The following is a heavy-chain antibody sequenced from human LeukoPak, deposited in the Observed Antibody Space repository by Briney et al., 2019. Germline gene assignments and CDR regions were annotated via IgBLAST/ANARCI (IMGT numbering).Heavy chain of an antibody. D-gene: IGHD3-22*01. V-gene: IGHV3-23*01. J-gene: IGHJ5*02. CDR1: GFTFDDYG. CDR2: ISGSGGST. CDR3: ARDLGDYYDRRGPREYWFDP. Sequence: PGGSLRLSCAASGFTFDDYGMSWVRQAPGKGLEWVSAISGSGGSTYYADSVKGRFTISRDNSKNTLYLQMNSLRAEDTAVYYCARDLGDYYDRRGPREYWFDPWGQGTLVTVSS.